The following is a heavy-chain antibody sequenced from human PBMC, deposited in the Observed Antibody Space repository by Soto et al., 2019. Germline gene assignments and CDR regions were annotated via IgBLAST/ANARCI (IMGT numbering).Heavy chain of an antibody. J-gene: IGHJ4*02. Sequence: RGALTLSCAACGFTFGSYAMNWVRQGTGKRLEWVSGLCGRGDNTYYPDSVKGRSTISRDNSMYAGDLQLSSLRAEDAAIYYCVKDRGTIAVWGQGTLVTVSA. CDR3: VKDRGTIAV. CDR2: LCGRGDNT. D-gene: IGHD3-9*01. V-gene: IGHV3-23*01. CDR1: GFTFGSYA.